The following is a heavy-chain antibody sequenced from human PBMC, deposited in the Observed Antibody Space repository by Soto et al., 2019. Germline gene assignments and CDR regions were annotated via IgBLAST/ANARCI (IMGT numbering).Heavy chain of an antibody. D-gene: IGHD4-17*01. J-gene: IGHJ4*02. CDR3: ARDMLLQGYGGKIADY. CDR2: ISSSSSTI. CDR1: GFTFSSYS. V-gene: IGHV3-48*02. Sequence: GGSLRLSCAASGFTFSSYSMNWVRQAPGKGLEWVSYISSSSSTIYYADSVKGRFTISRDNAKNSLYLQMNSLRDEDTAVYYCARDMLLQGYGGKIADYWGQGTLVTVSS.